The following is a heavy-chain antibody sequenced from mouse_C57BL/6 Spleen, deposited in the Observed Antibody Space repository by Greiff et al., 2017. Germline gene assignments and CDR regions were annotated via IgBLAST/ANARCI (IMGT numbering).Heavy chain of an antibody. D-gene: IGHD1-1*01. CDR3: ARAYGSSSWYFDV. V-gene: IGHV1-52*01. CDR2: IDPSDSET. CDR1: GYTFTSYW. Sequence: QVQLQQPAAELVRPGSSVKLSCKASGYTFTSYWLHWVKQRPIQGLEWIGNIDPSDSETHSNQKFKDKATLTVDKYSSTAYMQLSSLTSEDSAVYYCARAYGSSSWYFDVWGTGTTVTVAS. J-gene: IGHJ1*03.